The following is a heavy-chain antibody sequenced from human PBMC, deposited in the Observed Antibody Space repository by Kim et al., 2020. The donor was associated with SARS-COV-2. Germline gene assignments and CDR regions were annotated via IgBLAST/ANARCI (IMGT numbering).Heavy chain of an antibody. D-gene: IGHD5-18*01. CDR1: GGSISSGGYY. CDR2: IYYSGST. CDR3: ARVRQSGDYSYGTNWFDP. V-gene: IGHV4-31*03. J-gene: IGHJ5*02. Sequence: SETLSLTCTVSGGSISSGGYYWSWIRQHPGKGLEWIGYIYYSGSTYYNPSLKSRVTISVDTSKNQFSLRLSSVTAADTAVYYCARVRQSGDYSYGTNWFDPWGQGTLVTVSS.